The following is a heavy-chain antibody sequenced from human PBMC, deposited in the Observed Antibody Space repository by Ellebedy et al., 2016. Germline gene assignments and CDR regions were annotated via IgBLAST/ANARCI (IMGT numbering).Heavy chain of an antibody. CDR3: ARRGVTTIWFDP. D-gene: IGHD2-21*02. Sequence: SETLSLTCTVSGGSISSSSYYWGWIRQPPGKGLEWIGSIYYSGSTYYNPSLKRRVTISVDTSKSQFSLKLSSVTAADTAVYYCARRGVTTIWFDPWGQGTLVTVSS. CDR2: IYYSGST. V-gene: IGHV4-39*01. CDR1: GGSISSSSYY. J-gene: IGHJ5*02.